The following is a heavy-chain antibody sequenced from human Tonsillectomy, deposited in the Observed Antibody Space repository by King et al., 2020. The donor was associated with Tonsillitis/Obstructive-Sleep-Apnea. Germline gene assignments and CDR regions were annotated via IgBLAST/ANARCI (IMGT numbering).Heavy chain of an antibody. Sequence: DVQLVESGGGLVQPGGSLRLSCVASGFTFSSYEMNWVRQAPGKGLEWVSYISSSGSTIYYADSVKGRFTISRDNAKKSLYLQMNSLRAEDTAVYYPFVVGLGMDVWGKGTTVTVSS. CDR3: FVVGLGMDV. J-gene: IGHJ6*03. CDR2: ISSSGSTI. V-gene: IGHV3-48*03. CDR1: GFTFSSYE. D-gene: IGHD2-21*01.